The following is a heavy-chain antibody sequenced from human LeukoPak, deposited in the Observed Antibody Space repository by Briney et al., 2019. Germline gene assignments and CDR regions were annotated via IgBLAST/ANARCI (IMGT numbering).Heavy chain of an antibody. CDR1: GFTFSSYG. Sequence: PGRSLRLSCAASGFTFSSYGMHWVREAPGKGLEWVAVISYDGSNKYYADSVKGRFTISRDNSKNTLYLQMNSPRAEDTAVYYCAKDRGYCSGGSCMRIDYWGQGTLVTVSS. CDR3: AKDRGYCSGGSCMRIDY. V-gene: IGHV3-30*18. CDR2: ISYDGSNK. D-gene: IGHD2-15*01. J-gene: IGHJ4*02.